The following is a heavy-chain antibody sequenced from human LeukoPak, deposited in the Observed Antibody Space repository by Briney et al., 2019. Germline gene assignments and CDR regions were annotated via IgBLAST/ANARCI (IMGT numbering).Heavy chain of an antibody. V-gene: IGHV3-30*18. CDR1: GFTFSSYG. CDR3: AKDKTAGHRGGSDY. D-gene: IGHD2-15*01. J-gene: IGHJ4*02. CDR2: ISYDGSNK. Sequence: GGSLRLSCAASGFTFSSYGMHWVRQAPGKGLEWVAVISYDGSNKYYADSVKGRFTISRDNSKNTLYLQMNSLRAEDTAVYYCAKDKTAGHRGGSDYWSQGTLVTVSS.